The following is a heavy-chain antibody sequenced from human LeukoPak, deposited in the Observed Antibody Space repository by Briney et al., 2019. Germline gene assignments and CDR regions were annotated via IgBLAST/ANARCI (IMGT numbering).Heavy chain of an antibody. CDR1: GFAFSTYT. Sequence: PGGSLGLSCAACGFAFSTYTMNWARQAPGKGLEWVASINSGGTTTHYAFSVKGRFTISRDNAQNVLYLQMNGLRGDDAAVYYCLRGDSRDFRGQGTLVTVSS. V-gene: IGHV3-21*06. D-gene: IGHD3-22*01. CDR2: INSGGTTT. CDR3: LRGDSRDF. J-gene: IGHJ4*02.